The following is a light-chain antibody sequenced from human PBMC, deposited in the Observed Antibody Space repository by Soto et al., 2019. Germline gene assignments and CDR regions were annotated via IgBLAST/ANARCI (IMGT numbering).Light chain of an antibody. J-gene: IGKJ3*01. V-gene: IGKV1-39*01. Sequence: DIQMTQSPSSLSASVGDRVTITCRASQSISNFLNWYLEKPGKAPKFLIYAASSLQSGVPSRFSGSGSGTDFTLTISSLQPEDFATYYCQQSYSTPCTFGPGTKVDIK. CDR2: AAS. CDR3: QQSYSTPCT. CDR1: QSISNF.